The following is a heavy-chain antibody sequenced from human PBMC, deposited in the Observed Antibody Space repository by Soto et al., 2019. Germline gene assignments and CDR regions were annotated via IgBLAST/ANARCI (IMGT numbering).Heavy chain of an antibody. CDR1: GGTFSSYA. CDR2: IIPVFGTA. J-gene: IGHJ3*02. CDR3: ARPSYYDSSGYYSGSHAFDI. Sequence: QVQLVQSGAEVKKPGSSVKFSCKASGGTFSSYAISWVRQAPGHGLELMGGIIPVFGTANYAQKFQGRVKIIADESTSTTYMELSSLRSEDTAVYFCARPSYYDSSGYYSGSHAFDIWGQGTTVTVSS. D-gene: IGHD3-22*01. V-gene: IGHV1-69*01.